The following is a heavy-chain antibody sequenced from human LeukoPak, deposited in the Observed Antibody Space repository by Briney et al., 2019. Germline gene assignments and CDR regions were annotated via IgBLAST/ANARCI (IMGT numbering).Heavy chain of an antibody. CDR1: GVSTTNGIYY. Sequence: SETLSLTCTVSGVSTTNGIYYWAWIRQSPGKRLEWIGSVHNVGSTYYTFSLRSRVTMSIDTPKNQFSLRLNSVTGADTAVYYCARHAEYNSGWHFYLDHWGQGILVTVSS. CDR2: VHNVGST. V-gene: IGHV4-39*01. CDR3: ARHAEYNSGWHFYLDH. J-gene: IGHJ4*02. D-gene: IGHD6-19*01.